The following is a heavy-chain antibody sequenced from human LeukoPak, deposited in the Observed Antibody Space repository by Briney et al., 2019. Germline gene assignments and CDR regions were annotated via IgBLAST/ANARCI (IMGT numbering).Heavy chain of an antibody. CDR2: IYHSGST. Sequence: SGTLSLTCAVSGGSISSSYWWTWVRQPPGKGLEWIGEIYHSGSTNYNPSLKSRVTISVDTSKNQFSLKLSSVTAADTAVYYCARGRITMVRGVIITPNFDYWGQGTLVTVSS. J-gene: IGHJ4*02. CDR1: GGSISSSYW. D-gene: IGHD3-10*01. CDR3: ARGRITMVRGVIITPNFDY. V-gene: IGHV4-4*02.